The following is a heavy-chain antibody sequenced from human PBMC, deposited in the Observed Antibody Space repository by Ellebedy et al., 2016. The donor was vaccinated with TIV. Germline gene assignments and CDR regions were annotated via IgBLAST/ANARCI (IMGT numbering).Heavy chain of an antibody. J-gene: IGHJ4*02. V-gene: IGHV3-11*01. D-gene: IGHD2-15*01. CDR2: ISSSGSTI. CDR3: ASRVGTKYYFDY. CDR1: GFTFSDYY. Sequence: GGSLRLXXAASGFTFSDYYMSWIRQAPGKGLEWVSYISSSGSTIYYADSVKGRFTISRDNAKNSLYLQMNSLRAEDTAVYYCASRVGTKYYFDYWGQGTLVTVSS.